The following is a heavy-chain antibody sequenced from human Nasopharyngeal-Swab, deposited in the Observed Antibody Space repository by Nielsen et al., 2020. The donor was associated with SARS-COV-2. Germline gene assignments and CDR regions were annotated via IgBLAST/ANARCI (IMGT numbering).Heavy chain of an antibody. Sequence: WIRQPPGKGLEWVGRIKSKTDGGTTDYAAPVKGRFTISRDDSKNTLYLQMNSLKTEDTAVYYCTTAGCSSTSCYYYYYYGMDVWGQGTTATVSS. J-gene: IGHJ6*02. CDR3: TTAGCSSTSCYYYYYYGMDV. V-gene: IGHV3-15*01. D-gene: IGHD2-2*01. CDR2: IKSKTDGGTT.